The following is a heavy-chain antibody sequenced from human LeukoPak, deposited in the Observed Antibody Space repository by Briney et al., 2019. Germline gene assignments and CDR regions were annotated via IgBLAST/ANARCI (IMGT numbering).Heavy chain of an antibody. CDR2: INTNTGNP. CDR1: GYTFTTYT. J-gene: IGHJ4*02. V-gene: IGHV7-4-1*02. CDR3: ARALMRLGELSLPSY. Sequence: ASVKVSCKASGYTFTTYTMSWVRQAPGQGLEWMGWINTNTGNPTYAQGFTGRFVFSSDTSVSTTYLHITSLKAEDTAMYYCARALMRLGELSLPSYWGQGTLVTVSS. D-gene: IGHD3-16*02.